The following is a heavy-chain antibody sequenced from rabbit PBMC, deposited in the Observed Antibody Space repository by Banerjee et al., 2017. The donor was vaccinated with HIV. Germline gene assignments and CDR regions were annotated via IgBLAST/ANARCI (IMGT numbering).Heavy chain of an antibody. CDR3: ARDLAGVIGWNFNL. J-gene: IGHJ4*01. V-gene: IGHV1S45*01. D-gene: IGHD4-1*01. CDR1: GFSFSGTFW. CDR2: VYAGSSGGT. Sequence: QEQLVESGGGLVQPEGSLTLPSTASGFSFSGTFWICWVRQAPGKGLEWIACVYAGSSGGTWYASWAKGRFTISKTSWTTVTLQMTSLTAADTASYFCARDLAGVIGWNFNLWGQGTLVTVS.